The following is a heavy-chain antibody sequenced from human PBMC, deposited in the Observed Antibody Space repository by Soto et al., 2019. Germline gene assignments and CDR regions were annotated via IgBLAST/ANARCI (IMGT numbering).Heavy chain of an antibody. J-gene: IGHJ4*02. CDR2: IWYDGSNK. CDR1: GFTFSSYG. D-gene: IGHD3-10*01. Sequence: QVQLVESGGGVVQPGRSLRLSCAASGFTFSSYGMHWVRQAPGKGLEWVAVIWYDGSNKYYADSVKGRFTISRDNSKNRRYLKMNSLRAEDTAVYYCARERDDGSGRALDYWGQGTLVTVSS. V-gene: IGHV3-33*01. CDR3: ARERDDGSGRALDY.